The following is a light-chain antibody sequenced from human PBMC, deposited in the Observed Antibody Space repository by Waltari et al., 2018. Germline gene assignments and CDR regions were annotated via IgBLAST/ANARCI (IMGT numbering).Light chain of an antibody. CDR2: WAS. Sequence: DIVMTQSPDSLAVSLGGRATINCKSSQSVLYTTNNKNYLAWYQQKPGQPPKLLIYWASSRESGVPDRFSGSGSGTNFTLTISSLQAEDVAVYYCQQYHSPPQTFGGGTKVEIK. CDR3: QQYHSPPQT. V-gene: IGKV4-1*01. CDR1: QSVLYTTNNKNY. J-gene: IGKJ4*01.